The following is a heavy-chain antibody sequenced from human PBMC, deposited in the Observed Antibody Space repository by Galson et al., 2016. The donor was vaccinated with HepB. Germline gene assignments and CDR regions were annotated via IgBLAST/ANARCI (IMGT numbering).Heavy chain of an antibody. V-gene: IGHV3-7*01. J-gene: IGHJ4*02. CDR1: GFEFSTYW. CDR3: VREPNAGGYYYDY. Sequence: SLRLSCAASGFEFSTYWMTWVRQAPGKGLEWVANIKEDGSVKYHVDSVKGRFTISRDNAKNSLYLQMNSLRVDDTAVYYCVREPNAGGYYYDYWGRGTLVTVSS. D-gene: IGHD3-16*01. CDR2: IKEDGSVK.